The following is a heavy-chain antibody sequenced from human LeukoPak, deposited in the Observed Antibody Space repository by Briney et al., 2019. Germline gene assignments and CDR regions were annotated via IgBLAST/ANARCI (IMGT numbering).Heavy chain of an antibody. Sequence: GGSLRLSCAASGFTFSDYYMSWIRQAPGKGLEWVSYISSSGNTTYHADSVKGRSTISRDNAKNSLYLQMSSLRAEDTAVYYCAKDGGSSWYFDYWGQGTLVTVSS. V-gene: IGHV3-11*04. CDR2: ISSSGNTT. CDR3: AKDGGSSWYFDY. CDR1: GFTFSDYY. D-gene: IGHD6-13*01. J-gene: IGHJ4*02.